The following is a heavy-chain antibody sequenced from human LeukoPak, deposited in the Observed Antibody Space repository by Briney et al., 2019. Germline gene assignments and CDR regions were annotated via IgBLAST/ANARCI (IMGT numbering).Heavy chain of an antibody. Sequence: SETLSLTCTVSGGSVSSSSYYWGWIRQSPGKGLEWIGSISYSGSTYHNPSLKSRVTMSVDTSKNQFSLKLSSVTAPDTAVYFCAGRSRHGCARRCAGNCTDYNGNSGADYWGQGTLVTVSS. CDR1: GGSVSSSSYY. CDR3: AGRSRHGCARRCAGNCTDYNGNSGADY. J-gene: IGHJ4*02. D-gene: IGHD4-23*01. V-gene: IGHV4-39*01. CDR2: ISYSGST.